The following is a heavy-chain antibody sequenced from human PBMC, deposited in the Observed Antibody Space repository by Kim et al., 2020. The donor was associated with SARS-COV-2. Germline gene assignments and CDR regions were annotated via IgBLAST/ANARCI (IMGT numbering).Heavy chain of an antibody. CDR1: GFTFSSYA. D-gene: IGHD5-18*01. J-gene: IGHJ3*01. Sequence: GGSLRLSCAASGFTFSSYAMNWVRQAPGKGLEWASSIYKNGGTTYYADSVQGRLTIFRDNSKNTLYRQMHSLRVEDTAAYYCSKALAMVWAFDLWGQGT. CDR2: IYKNGGTT. CDR3: SKALAMVWAFDL. V-gene: IGHV3-23*05.